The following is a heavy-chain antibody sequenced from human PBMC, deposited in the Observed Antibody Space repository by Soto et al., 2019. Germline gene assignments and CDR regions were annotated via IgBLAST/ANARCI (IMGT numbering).Heavy chain of an antibody. D-gene: IGHD3-9*01. CDR1: GFTFSSYA. CDR2: ISGSGATT. J-gene: IGHJ4*02. V-gene: IGHV3-23*01. Sequence: EVQLLESGGGLVQPGWALRLSCAASGFTFSSYAMSWVRQAPGKGLEWVSAISGSGATTYYTDSVKGRFTISRDNSKNTLYLQMNSLRAEDTAVYYCSKEKYFVGDWGQGTLVTVSS. CDR3: SKEKYFVGD.